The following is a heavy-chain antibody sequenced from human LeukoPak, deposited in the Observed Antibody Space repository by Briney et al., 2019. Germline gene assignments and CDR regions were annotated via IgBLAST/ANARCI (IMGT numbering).Heavy chain of an antibody. CDR2: FDPEDGET. J-gene: IGHJ4*02. CDR3: AKVLYYDSSGPYYFDY. V-gene: IGHV1-24*01. CDR1: GYTLTELS. D-gene: IGHD3-22*01. Sequence: GASVKVSCKVSGYTLTELSMHWVRQAPGKGLEWMGGFDPEDGETIYAQKFQGRVTMTEDTSTDTAYMELSSLRSGDTAVYYCAKVLYYDSSGPYYFDYWGQGTLVTVSS.